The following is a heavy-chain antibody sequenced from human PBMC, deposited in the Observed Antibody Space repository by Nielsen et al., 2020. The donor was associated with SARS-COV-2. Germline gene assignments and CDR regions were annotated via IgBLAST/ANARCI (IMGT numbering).Heavy chain of an antibody. Sequence: GGSLRLSCAASGFTFDAYGMSWVRQAPGKGLEWVSGINWNGGSTGYADSVKGRFTISRDNTKNSLYLQMNSLRAEDTALYHCARLRDVVATGGMDVWGQGTTVTVSS. D-gene: IGHD5-12*01. J-gene: IGHJ6*02. CDR3: ARLRDVVATGGMDV. V-gene: IGHV3-20*01. CDR1: GFTFDAYG. CDR2: INWNGGST.